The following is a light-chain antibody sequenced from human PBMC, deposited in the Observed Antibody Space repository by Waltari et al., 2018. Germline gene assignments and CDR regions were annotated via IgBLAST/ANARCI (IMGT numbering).Light chain of an antibody. CDR2: EGN. J-gene: IGLJ1*01. Sequence: SALTPPPSASASPGQSVTISCNATTNDVAGYNYASWYQQYPGKVPKLLIYEGNKRPSGVPDRFSGSKSGNTASLTVSGLQAEDEATYYCTSYAGINNLVFGTGTKVTVL. CDR1: TNDVAGYNY. V-gene: IGLV2-8*01. CDR3: TSYAGINNLV.